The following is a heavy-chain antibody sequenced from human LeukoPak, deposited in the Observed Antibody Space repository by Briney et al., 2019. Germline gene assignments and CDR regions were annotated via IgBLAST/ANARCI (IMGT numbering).Heavy chain of an antibody. J-gene: IGHJ4*02. Sequence: PSETLSLTCTVSGDSISSATYYWGWIRQPPGKGLEWIGAIYYSGNTYYKTSLKSRVTISVDTSKNQFSLKLSSVTAADTAVYYCARDLLGRATDYWGQGTLVTVSS. CDR2: IYYSGNT. D-gene: IGHD5-12*01. V-gene: IGHV4-39*02. CDR3: ARDLLGRATDY. CDR1: GDSISSATYY.